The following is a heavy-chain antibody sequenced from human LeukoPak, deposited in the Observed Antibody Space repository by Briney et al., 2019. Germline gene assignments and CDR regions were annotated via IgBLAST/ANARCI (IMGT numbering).Heavy chain of an antibody. CDR2: ISWSSGSI. CDR1: GFTFDDYA. D-gene: IGHD2-2*03. V-gene: IGHV3-9*03. CDR3: ARVDGYCSSTSCARHDAFDI. J-gene: IGHJ3*02. Sequence: GRSLRLSCAASGFTFDDYAMHWVRQAPGKGLEWVSGISWSSGSIGYADSVKGRFTISRDNAKNSLYLQMNSLRAEDMALYYCARVDGYCSSTSCARHDAFDIWGQGTMVTVSS.